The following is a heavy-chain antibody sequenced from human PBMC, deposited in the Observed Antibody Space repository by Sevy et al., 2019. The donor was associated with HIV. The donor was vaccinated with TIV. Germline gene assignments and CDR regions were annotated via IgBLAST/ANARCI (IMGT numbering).Heavy chain of an antibody. CDR1: EFTFSSYA. V-gene: IGHV3-23*01. CDR2: ISGSGDST. Sequence: GGSLRLSCAASEFTFSSYAMSWVRQAPVKGLEWVSSISGSGDSTYYADSVKGRFTISRDNFKNTLYLRMNSLRAEDTAVYYCAKDRGRNAVGATQGFDPWGRGTLVTVSS. CDR3: AKDRGRNAVGATQGFDP. J-gene: IGHJ5*02. D-gene: IGHD1-26*01.